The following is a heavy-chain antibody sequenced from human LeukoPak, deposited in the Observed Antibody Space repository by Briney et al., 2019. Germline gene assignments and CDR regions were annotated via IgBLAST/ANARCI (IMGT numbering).Heavy chain of an antibody. D-gene: IGHD6-13*01. J-gene: IGHJ4*02. CDR3: ARAPGRIAAAGIDH. Sequence: RPGGSLTLSCAASGFTFSNYAMHWVRQAPGKGLEYVSAISSNGGCTYIADSVRGRLIIYRENSKDTLFLQTGSLRVEDMAVYYCARAPGRIAAAGIDHWGQGTLVTVSS. CDR2: ISSNGGCT. V-gene: IGHV3-64*02. CDR1: GFTFSNYA.